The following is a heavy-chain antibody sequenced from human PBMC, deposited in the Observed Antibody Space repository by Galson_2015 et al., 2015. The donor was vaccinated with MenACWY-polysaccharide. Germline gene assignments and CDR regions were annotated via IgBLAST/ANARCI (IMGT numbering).Heavy chain of an antibody. CDR1: GVTFGSSA. D-gene: IGHD5-12*01. J-gene: IGHJ4*02. CDR3: AKKGGGYDFAPRFDY. CDR2: ISGSGGST. Sequence: ALRLPCAGSGVTFGSSALHCGRHAAGMGLEWVSAISGSGGSTYYADSMKGRFTISRDNSKDTLYLQMNSLRAEDTAVYYCAKKGGGYDFAPRFDYWGQGTLVIVSS. V-gene: IGHV3-23*01.